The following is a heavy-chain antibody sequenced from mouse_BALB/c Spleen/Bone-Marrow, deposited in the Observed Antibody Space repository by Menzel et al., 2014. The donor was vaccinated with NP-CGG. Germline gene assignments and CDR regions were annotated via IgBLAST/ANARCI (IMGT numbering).Heavy chain of an antibody. CDR1: GYTFTSYV. D-gene: IGHD1-1*01. V-gene: IGHV1-14*01. CDR2: INPFNDGI. CDR3: ARGTTVVGDY. Sequence: VQLQQSGPELVKPGASVKMSCMASGYTFTSYVTHWVKQKPGQGLEWIGYINPFNDGIEYNEKFKVKATLTSDKSSSTAYMELSSLTSEDSAVYYCARGTTVVGDYWGQGTTLTVSS. J-gene: IGHJ2*01.